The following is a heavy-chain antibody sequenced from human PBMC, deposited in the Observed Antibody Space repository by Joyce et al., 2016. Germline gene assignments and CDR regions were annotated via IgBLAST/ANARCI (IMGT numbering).Heavy chain of an antibody. D-gene: IGHD4-11*01. CDR3: AGTFNYPHHDGMDV. J-gene: IGHJ6*02. CDR2: IIPMLNMT. CDR1: GGSFNKYT. Sequence: QVHLVQSGADVKKSGSSVRVSCTAYGGSFNKYTVSWVRQAPGQGLAWMGRIIPMLNMTTYAKEFQGRVTITADTSTTTAYMQLTGLRFDDTAVYFCAGTFNYPHHDGMDVWGQGTTVTVSS. V-gene: IGHV1-69*02.